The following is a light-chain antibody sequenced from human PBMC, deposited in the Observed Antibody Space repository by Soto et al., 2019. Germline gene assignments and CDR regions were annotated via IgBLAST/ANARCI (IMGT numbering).Light chain of an antibody. CDR1: QGISSY. CDR2: AAS. CDR3: QQHYSYPIT. V-gene: IGKV1-9*01. J-gene: IGKJ5*01. Sequence: DIQLTQSPSFLSASVGDRVTITCRASQGISSYLAWYQQEPGKAPKLLIYAASTLQSGVPSRFSGSGSGTEFTLTISSLQPEDSATYYCQQHYSYPITFGQGTRLE.